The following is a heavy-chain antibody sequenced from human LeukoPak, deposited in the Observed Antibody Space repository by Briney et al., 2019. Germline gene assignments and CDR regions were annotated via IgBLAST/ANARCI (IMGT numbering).Heavy chain of an antibody. J-gene: IGHJ6*03. CDR3: AKGGYPAEQPPTGYMDV. Sequence: GGSLRLSCAASGFTFSSYWMHWVRQVPGKGLVWVSRINSEGTSTGYADSVKGRFTISRDNAKNTLYLQMNSLRAEDTAVYYCAKGGYPAEQPPTGYMDVWGKGTTVTISS. D-gene: IGHD5-12*01. CDR2: INSEGTST. V-gene: IGHV3-74*01. CDR1: GFTFSSYW.